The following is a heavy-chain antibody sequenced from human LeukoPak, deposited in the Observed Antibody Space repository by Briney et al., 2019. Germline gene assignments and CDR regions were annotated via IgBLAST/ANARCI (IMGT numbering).Heavy chain of an antibody. CDR2: IGSSNVYT. D-gene: IGHD2-15*01. J-gene: IGHJ4*02. Sequence: GGSLRLSCTASGFTFSDSYMSWLRQPPGKGLEWISKIGSSNVYTNYADSVKGRFTISRDNADNSLFLQMDSLRAEDTAVYYCARVYCSGGACNRYFFDFWGQGTLVTVSS. CDR3: ARVYCSGGACNRYFFDF. V-gene: IGHV3-11*06. CDR1: GFTFSDSY.